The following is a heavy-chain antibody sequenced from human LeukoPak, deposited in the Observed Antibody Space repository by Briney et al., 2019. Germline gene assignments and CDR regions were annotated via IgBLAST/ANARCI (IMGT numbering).Heavy chain of an antibody. Sequence: PSETLSPTCTVSGGSIRSGSYYWSWIRQPAGKGLEWIGRIYTSGSTNYNPSLKSRVTISVDTSKNQFSPKLSSVTAADTAVYYCARGYTFGGEVDYWGQGTLVTVSS. V-gene: IGHV4-61*02. CDR1: GGSIRSGSYY. CDR3: ARGYTFGGEVDY. J-gene: IGHJ4*02. CDR2: IYTSGST. D-gene: IGHD3-16*01.